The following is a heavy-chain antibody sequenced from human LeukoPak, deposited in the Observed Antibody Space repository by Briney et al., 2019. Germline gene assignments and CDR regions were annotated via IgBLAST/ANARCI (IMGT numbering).Heavy chain of an antibody. Sequence: GSSVKVSCKASGGTFSSYAISWVRQAPGQGLEWMGRIIPILGIANYAQKFQGRVTITADKSTSTAYMELSSLRSEDTAVYYCARDHHYYYDSSGYRDYWGQRTLVTVSS. J-gene: IGHJ4*02. D-gene: IGHD3-22*01. V-gene: IGHV1-69*04. CDR2: IIPILGIA. CDR3: ARDHHYYYDSSGYRDY. CDR1: GGTFSSYA.